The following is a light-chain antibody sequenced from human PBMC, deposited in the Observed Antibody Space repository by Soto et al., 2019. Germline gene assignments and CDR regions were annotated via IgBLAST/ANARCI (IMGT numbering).Light chain of an antibody. J-gene: IGLJ3*02. V-gene: IGLV1-40*01. CDR2: GNT. Sequence: QSVLTQPPSVSGAPGQRVTISCTGSSSNIGAGYDVHWYQQLPGTAPKLLVSGNTNRPSGVPDRFSGSKSGTSASLAITGLQAEDEADYYCQSYDSSLSYWVFGGGTQLTVL. CDR3: QSYDSSLSYWV. CDR1: SSNIGAGYD.